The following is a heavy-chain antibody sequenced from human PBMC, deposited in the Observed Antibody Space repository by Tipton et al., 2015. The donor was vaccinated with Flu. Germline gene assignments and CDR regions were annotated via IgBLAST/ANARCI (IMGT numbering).Heavy chain of an antibody. D-gene: IGHD4-11*01. CDR1: GGSISTYY. CDR3: ARRDYSNYVSDPKIWFVP. Sequence: TLSLTCTVSGGSISTYYWSWIRQPPGKGLEWTGYIHYSGSTNYNPSLKSRVTMSVDTSKNQIPLKVFSVTAADTAVYYCARRDYSNYVSDPKIWFVPWGQGILVSISS. J-gene: IGHJ5*02. CDR2: IHYSGST. V-gene: IGHV4-59*08.